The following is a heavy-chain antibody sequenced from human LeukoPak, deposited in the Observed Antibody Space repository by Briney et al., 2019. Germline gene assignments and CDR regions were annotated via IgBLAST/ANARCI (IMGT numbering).Heavy chain of an antibody. V-gene: IGHV5-51*01. CDR3: AKMGPGALTADAFDI. CDR1: GYSFTSYW. J-gene: IGHJ3*02. D-gene: IGHD1-14*01. Sequence: GESLKISCKGSGYSFTSYWIGWVRQMPGKGLEWMGNISPGDSDTRYIPSFQGQFTISADKSITTAYLQWSSLKASDTATYYCAKMGPGALTADAFDIWGRGTTVTVSS. CDR2: ISPGDSDT.